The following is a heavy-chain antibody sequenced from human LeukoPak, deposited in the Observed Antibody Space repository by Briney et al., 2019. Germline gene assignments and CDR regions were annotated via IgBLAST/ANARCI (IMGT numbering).Heavy chain of an antibody. CDR2: INPSGGST. V-gene: IGHV1-46*03. CDR1: GYTFTSYY. J-gene: IGHJ3*02. Sequence: ASVKVSCKASGYTFTSYYMHWVRQAPGQGLEWMGIINPSGGSTSYAQKFQGRVTMTRDTSTSTVYMELSSLRSEDTAVYYCASSAYYYGSSGYYILGAFDIWGQGTMVTVSS. CDR3: ASSAYYYGSSGYYILGAFDI. D-gene: IGHD3-22*01.